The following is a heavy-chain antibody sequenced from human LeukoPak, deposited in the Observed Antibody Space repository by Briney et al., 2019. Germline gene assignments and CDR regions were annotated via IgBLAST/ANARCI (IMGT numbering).Heavy chain of an antibody. D-gene: IGHD2-15*01. Sequence: SETLSLTCAVYGGSFSGYYWSWIRQPPGKGLEWIGEINHSGSTNYNPSLKSRVTISVDTSKNQFSLKLSSVTAEDTAVYYCAKGAGSGDIVVVVAATLPDAFDIWGQGTMVTVSS. CDR2: INHSGST. V-gene: IGHV4-34*01. CDR3: AKGAGSGDIVVVVAATLPDAFDI. CDR1: GGSFSGYY. J-gene: IGHJ3*02.